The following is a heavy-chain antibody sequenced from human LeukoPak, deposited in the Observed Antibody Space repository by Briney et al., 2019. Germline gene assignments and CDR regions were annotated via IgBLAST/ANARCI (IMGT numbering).Heavy chain of an antibody. V-gene: IGHV3-23*01. CDR2: ISGSGGPT. CDR1: GFTFSTYV. CDR3: AKPMCSSTSCYRYFDY. J-gene: IGHJ4*02. Sequence: GGSLRLSCAASGFTFSTYVMSWVRQTPGKGLEWVSTISGSGGPTYYADSVKGRFTVSRDNSKNTLYLQMNSLRAEDSAVYYCAKPMCSSTSCYRYFDYWGQGSPVTVSS. D-gene: IGHD2-2*01.